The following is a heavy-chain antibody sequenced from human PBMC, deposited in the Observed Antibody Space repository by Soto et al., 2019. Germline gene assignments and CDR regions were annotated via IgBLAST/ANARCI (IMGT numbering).Heavy chain of an antibody. D-gene: IGHD3-3*01. V-gene: IGHV1-69*13. CDR2: IIPIFGTA. J-gene: IGHJ2*01. CDR1: GGTFSSYA. Sequence: GASVKVSCKASGGTFSSYAISWVRQAPGQGLEWMGGIIPIFGTANYAQKFQGRVTITADESTSTAYMELSSLRSEDTAVYYCARDPVVPYDFWSGYSYWYFDLWGRGTLVTVSS. CDR3: ARDPVVPYDFWSGYSYWYFDL.